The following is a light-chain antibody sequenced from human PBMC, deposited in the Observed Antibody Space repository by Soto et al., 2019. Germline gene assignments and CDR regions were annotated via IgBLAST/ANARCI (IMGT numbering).Light chain of an antibody. CDR1: QGISNY. CDR3: QKYNSASPFT. J-gene: IGKJ3*01. V-gene: IGKV1-27*01. CDR2: AAS. Sequence: DIQMTQSPSSLSASVGDRVTITCRASQGISNYLAWYQQKPGKVPKLLIYAASTLQSGVPSRFSGSGSGTDFTLTIGSLQPEDVATYYYQKYNSASPFTFGPGTKVDIK.